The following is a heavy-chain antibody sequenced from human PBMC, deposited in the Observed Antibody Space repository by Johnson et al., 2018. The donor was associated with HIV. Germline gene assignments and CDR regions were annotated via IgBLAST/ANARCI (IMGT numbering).Heavy chain of an antibody. CDR1: GLNVSSNY. D-gene: IGHD3-22*01. V-gene: IGHV3-66*02. CDR2: IYSGGTT. J-gene: IGHJ3*02. CDR3: AKVRSGYTEIDAFDI. Sequence: EVQLVESGGGVVRPGGSLRLSCAASGLNVSSNYMSWVRQAPGKGLEWVSLIYSGGTTYYTDSVKGRFTISRDNSKNTLYLQMNSLRAEDTAVYFCAKVRSGYTEIDAFDIWGQGTMVTVSS.